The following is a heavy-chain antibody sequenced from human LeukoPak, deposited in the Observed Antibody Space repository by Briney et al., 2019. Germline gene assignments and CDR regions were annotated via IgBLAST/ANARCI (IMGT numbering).Heavy chain of an antibody. Sequence: GGSLRLSCAVSGFTLTNHGVSWVRQAPGKGLEWVSAISGSGGSTYYADSVKGRFTISRDNSKNTLYLQMNSLRAEDTAVYYCAKVGGSSWFGFDYWGQGTLVTVSS. CDR1: GFTLTNHG. V-gene: IGHV3-23*01. D-gene: IGHD6-13*01. CDR3: AKVGGSSWFGFDY. CDR2: ISGSGGST. J-gene: IGHJ4*02.